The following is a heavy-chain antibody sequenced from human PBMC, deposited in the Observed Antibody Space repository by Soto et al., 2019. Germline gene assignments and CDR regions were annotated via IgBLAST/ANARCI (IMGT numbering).Heavy chain of an antibody. CDR2: ISYDGSNK. Sequence: GGSLRLSCAASGFTFSSYAMHWVPQAPGKGLEWVAVISYDGSNKYYADSVKGRFTISRDNSKNTLYLQMNSLRAEDTAVYYCARGSGYSYGRFYRMDVWGQGTTGTVSS. D-gene: IGHD5-18*01. CDR1: GFTFSSYA. V-gene: IGHV3-30-3*01. J-gene: IGHJ6*02. CDR3: ARGSGYSYGRFYRMDV.